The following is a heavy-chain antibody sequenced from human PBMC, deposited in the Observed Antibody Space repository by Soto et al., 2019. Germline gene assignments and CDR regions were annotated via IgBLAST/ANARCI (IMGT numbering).Heavy chain of an antibody. CDR1: GGTIKTYT. J-gene: IGHJ5*02. CDR2: FIPSFPGP. CDR3: ATGEVVPSSPNRLDT. Sequence: VQFVQSGAELKKPGSSVRVSCRASGGTIKTYTLSWVRQAPGQGLEWMGAFIPSFPGPNFAQRFTGRLTLADDESTNTGFMELSGLRPEDTALYFCATGEVVPSSPNRLDTWGQGTHVIVSS. V-gene: IGHV1-69*12. D-gene: IGHD2-21*01.